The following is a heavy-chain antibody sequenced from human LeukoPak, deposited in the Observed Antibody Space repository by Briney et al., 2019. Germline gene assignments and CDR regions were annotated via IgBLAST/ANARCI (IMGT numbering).Heavy chain of an antibody. CDR2: MNEDGSDK. J-gene: IGHJ4*02. Sequence: GGSLRLSCAASGFTFSSHWMSWVRQAPGKGLEWVANMNEDGSDKYYADSVKGRFTISRDNAKNSLYLQMNSLRAEDTAVYYCARDRRLDYWGQGTLVTVSS. V-gene: IGHV3-7*01. CDR1: GFTFSSHW. D-gene: IGHD1-1*01. CDR3: ARDRRLDY.